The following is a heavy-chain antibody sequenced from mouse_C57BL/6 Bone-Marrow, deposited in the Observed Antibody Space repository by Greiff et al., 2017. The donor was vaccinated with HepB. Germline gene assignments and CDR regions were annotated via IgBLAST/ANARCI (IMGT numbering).Heavy chain of an antibody. D-gene: IGHD1-1*01. Sequence: QVQLQQSGAELVRPGASVKLSCTASGFNIKDDYMHWVKQRPEQGLEWIGEIDPSDSYTNYNQKFKGKATLTVDTSSSTAYMQLSSLTSEDSAVYYCAREGNYYGVYYAMDYWGQGTSVTVSS. CDR1: GFNIKDDY. V-gene: IGHV1-50*01. J-gene: IGHJ4*01. CDR3: AREGNYYGVYYAMDY. CDR2: IDPSDSYT.